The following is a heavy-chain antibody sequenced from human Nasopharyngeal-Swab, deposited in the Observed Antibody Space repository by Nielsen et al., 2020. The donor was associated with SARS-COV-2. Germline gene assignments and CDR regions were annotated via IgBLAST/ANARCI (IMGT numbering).Heavy chain of an antibody. Sequence: SCAASGFTFIDYYMSWIRQAPGKGLEWVSYISSSSIYTNYADSVKGRFTISRDKAKNSLYLQMNRLRAEDTDVYYCAREIDSRGGDAFDIWGQGTMVTVSS. CDR2: ISSSSIYT. CDR3: AREIDSRGGDAFDI. D-gene: IGHD3-22*01. V-gene: IGHV3-11*05. CDR1: GFTFIDYY. J-gene: IGHJ3*02.